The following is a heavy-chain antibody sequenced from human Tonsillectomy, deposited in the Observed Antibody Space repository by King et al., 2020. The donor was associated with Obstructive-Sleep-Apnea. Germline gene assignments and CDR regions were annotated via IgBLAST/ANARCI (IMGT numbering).Heavy chain of an antibody. D-gene: IGHD2-21*02. V-gene: IGHV3-30*04. CDR3: ARAPPGVVVTTRPGGH. CDR1: GFTFSAYA. Sequence: VQLVESGGGAVQPGRSLRLSCAASGFTFSAYALHWVRQAPGKGLDWVAVISSDGANKFYADSVKGRFTISRDNSKNTLYLLMNSLRAEDTAVYHCARAPPGVVVTTRPGGHWGQGTLVTVSS. J-gene: IGHJ4*02. CDR2: ISSDGANK.